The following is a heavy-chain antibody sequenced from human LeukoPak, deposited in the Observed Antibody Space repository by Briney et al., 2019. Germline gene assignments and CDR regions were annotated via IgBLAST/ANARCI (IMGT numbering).Heavy chain of an antibody. D-gene: IGHD3-9*01. CDR2: MNPNSGNT. Sequence: ASVKVSCKASGYTFTSYDINWVRQATGQGLEWMGWMNPNSGNTGYAQKFQGRVTITRNTSISTAYMELSSLRSEDTAVYYCARAVRYFDWPDIWGQGTMVTVSS. CDR3: ARAVRYFDWPDI. J-gene: IGHJ3*02. V-gene: IGHV1-8*03. CDR1: GYTFTSYD.